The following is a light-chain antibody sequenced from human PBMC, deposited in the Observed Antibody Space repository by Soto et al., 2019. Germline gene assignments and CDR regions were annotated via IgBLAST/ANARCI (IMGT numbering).Light chain of an antibody. CDR3: QSYDSSHVI. CDR1: NADIGAGYD. CDR2: GDN. V-gene: IGLV1-40*01. Sequence: QSVLTQPPSVSGAPGQRVTISCTGSNADIGAGYDVHWYQQLPGTAPKLLLYGDNNRPSGVPDRFSGSKSGTSASLAITGLQAEDEADYYCQSYDSSHVIFGGGTKLTVL. J-gene: IGLJ2*01.